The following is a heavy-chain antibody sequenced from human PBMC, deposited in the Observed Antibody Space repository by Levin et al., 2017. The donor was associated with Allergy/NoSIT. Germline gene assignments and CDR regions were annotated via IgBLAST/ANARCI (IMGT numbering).Heavy chain of an antibody. V-gene: IGHV3-15*01. Sequence: GESLKISCAASGFTFSNAWMSLVRQAPGKGLEWVGRIKSKTDGGTTDYAAPVKGRFTISRDDSKNTLYLQMNSLKTEDTAVYYCTTAGPPHLDFDYWGQGTLVTVSS. CDR3: TTAGPPHLDFDY. CDR2: IKSKTDGGTT. CDR1: GFTFSNAW. J-gene: IGHJ4*02.